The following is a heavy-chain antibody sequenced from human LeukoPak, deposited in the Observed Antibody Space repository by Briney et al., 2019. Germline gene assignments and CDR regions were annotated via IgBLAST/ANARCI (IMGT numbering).Heavy chain of an antibody. D-gene: IGHD3-10*01. Sequence: PSETLSLTCTVSGGSISSYYWSWIRQPPGKGLEWIGYIYYSGSTNNNPSLKSRVTISVDTSKNQFSLKLSSVTAADTAVYYCARGVSMVRGGTKYYFDYWGQGTLVTGS. CDR2: IYYSGST. J-gene: IGHJ4*02. V-gene: IGHV4-59*01. CDR3: ARGVSMVRGGTKYYFDY. CDR1: GGSISSYY.